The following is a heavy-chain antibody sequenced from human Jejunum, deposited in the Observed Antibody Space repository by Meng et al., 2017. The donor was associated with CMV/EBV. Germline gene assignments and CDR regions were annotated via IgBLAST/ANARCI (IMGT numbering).Heavy chain of an antibody. V-gene: IGHV3-23*01. CDR3: AKESGQYQMLSYYGLDV. Sequence: FNSYAMTWVRQAPGKGLEWVSVISRIGGDTNYADSVKGRFTISRDNSKNTLYLEMSSLRAEDTAIYYCAKESGQYQMLSYYGLDVWGQGTTVTVSS. D-gene: IGHD2-2*01. CDR2: ISRIGGDT. J-gene: IGHJ6*02. CDR1: FNSYA.